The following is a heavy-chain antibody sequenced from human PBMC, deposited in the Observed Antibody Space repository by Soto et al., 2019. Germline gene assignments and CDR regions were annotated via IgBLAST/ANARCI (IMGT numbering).Heavy chain of an antibody. V-gene: IGHV4-59*02. J-gene: IGHJ4*02. CDR2: IYHSGTT. CDR3: ARQLSMSYFDY. D-gene: IGHD3-22*01. Sequence: ASETLSLTCTVSCCSVSSYYWSWFRQPPGKGLEWIGYIYHSGTTNYNPSVKSRVTISIDTSKNQFSLKLSSVVAADTAVYYCARQLSMSYFDYWGQGTLVTVSS. CDR1: CCSVSSYY.